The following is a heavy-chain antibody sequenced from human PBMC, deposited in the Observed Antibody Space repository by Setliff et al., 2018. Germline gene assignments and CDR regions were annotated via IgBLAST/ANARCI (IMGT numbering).Heavy chain of an antibody. CDR2: IHPNTGST. Sequence: ASVKVSCKTSGYTFTAYYIYWVRQAPGHGLELMGRIHPNTGSTNYLQDFQGRVTITRDTSIYTVYMELTGLTAGDTAVYYCAKQGYSDSLYAFDVWGQGTVVTVSS. J-gene: IGHJ3*01. D-gene: IGHD3-16*02. V-gene: IGHV1-2*06. CDR3: AKQGYSDSLYAFDV. CDR1: GYTFTAYY.